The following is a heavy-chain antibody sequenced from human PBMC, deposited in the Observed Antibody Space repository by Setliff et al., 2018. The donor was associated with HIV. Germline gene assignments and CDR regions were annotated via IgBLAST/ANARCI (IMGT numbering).Heavy chain of an antibody. J-gene: IGHJ4*02. CDR1: GGSVNSGNYH. D-gene: IGHD6-19*01. V-gene: IGHV4-61*09. Sequence: PSETLSLTCSVSGGSVNSGNYHWAWIRQPAGKGLEWIGHIYTSGSPHYKSFLTSRLTISLDTSRNQFSLKLTSVTAADSATYYCARWVYNSAWSLDYWGQGTLVTVSS. CDR3: ARWVYNSAWSLDY. CDR2: IYTSGSP.